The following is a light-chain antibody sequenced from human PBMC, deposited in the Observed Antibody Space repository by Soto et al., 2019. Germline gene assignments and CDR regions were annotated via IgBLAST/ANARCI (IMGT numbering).Light chain of an antibody. V-gene: IGKV1-5*01. CDR1: QSISTW. J-gene: IGKJ2*01. Sequence: DIQMTQSPSTLSASVGDRVTITCRASQSISTWLAWYQQKPGKAPKLLNYDASSLESGVPSRFSGSGSGTEFTLTIGRLPPDDFASYYCQQYNSYSYTFGQGTKLDIK. CDR2: DAS. CDR3: QQYNSYSYT.